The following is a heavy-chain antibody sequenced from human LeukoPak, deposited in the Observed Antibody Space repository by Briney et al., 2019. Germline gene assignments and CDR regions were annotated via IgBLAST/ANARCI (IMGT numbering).Heavy chain of an antibody. Sequence: RASVKVSCKASGYTFTSYYMHWVRQAPGQGLEWMGWINPNSGGTNYAQKFQGRVTMTRDTSISTAYMELSRLRSDDTAVYYCARYSGGQLVDYWGQGTLVAVSS. D-gene: IGHD6-6*01. V-gene: IGHV1-2*02. CDR3: ARYSGGQLVDY. CDR2: INPNSGGT. J-gene: IGHJ4*02. CDR1: GYTFTSYY.